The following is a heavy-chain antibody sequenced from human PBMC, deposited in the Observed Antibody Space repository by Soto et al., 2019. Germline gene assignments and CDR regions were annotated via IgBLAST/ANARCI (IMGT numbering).Heavy chain of an antibody. Sequence: PGGSLRLSCAASAFTSSSYAMSWVRQAPGKGLEWVSTIGGSGGSSTYYADSVKGRFTIFRDNSKNTLYLQMNSLRAEDTAVYYCAKDPNAWYADYYYGMYVCGQGTTVTVS. CDR2: IGGSGGSST. J-gene: IGHJ6*02. CDR1: AFTSSSYA. D-gene: IGHD6-13*01. V-gene: IGHV3-23*01. CDR3: AKDPNAWYADYYYGMYV.